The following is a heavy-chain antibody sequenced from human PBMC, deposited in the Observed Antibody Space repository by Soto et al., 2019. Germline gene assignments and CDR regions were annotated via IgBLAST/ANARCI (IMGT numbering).Heavy chain of an antibody. Sequence: SVKVSCMASGGTFSSYTISWVRQAPGQGLEWMGRIIPILGIANYAQKFQGRVTITADKSTSTAYMELSSLRSEDTAVYYCARGQKGYSYGYELYGYWGQGTLVTVSS. CDR3: ARGQKGYSYGYELYGY. D-gene: IGHD5-18*01. CDR1: GGTFSSYT. V-gene: IGHV1-69*02. J-gene: IGHJ4*02. CDR2: IIPILGIA.